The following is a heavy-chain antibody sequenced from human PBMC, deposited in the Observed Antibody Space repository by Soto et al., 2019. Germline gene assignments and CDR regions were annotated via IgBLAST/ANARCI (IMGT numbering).Heavy chain of an antibody. J-gene: IGHJ4*02. V-gene: IGHV3-21*04. Sequence: PGESLKISWEASGFTLSRYSNNWVRQVPGKGLEWVASISSASSETWYADSVKGRFIISRDNAQNSLFLQMNTLRPEDSAIYYCARVAYWGPGTQVTSPQ. CDR1: GFTLSRYS. CDR2: ISSASSET. CDR3: ARVAY.